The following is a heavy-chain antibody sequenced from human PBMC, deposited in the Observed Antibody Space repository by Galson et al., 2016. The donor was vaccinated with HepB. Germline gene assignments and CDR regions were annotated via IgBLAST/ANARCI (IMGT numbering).Heavy chain of an antibody. CDR3: ATQGVIIMADVFAI. D-gene: IGHD3-10*01. V-gene: IGHV3-11*01. CDR2: ISISGTTI. Sequence: SLRLSCAASGFTFSDYYMSWIRQAPGKGLGWVSYISISGTTIYYADSVKGRFTISRDNAKKSLYLQMNSLRAEDTAVYYCATQGVIIMADVFAIWGQGTMVTVSS. J-gene: IGHJ3*02. CDR1: GFTFSDYY.